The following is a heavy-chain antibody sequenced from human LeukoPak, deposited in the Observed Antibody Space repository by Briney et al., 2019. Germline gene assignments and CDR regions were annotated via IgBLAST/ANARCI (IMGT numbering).Heavy chain of an antibody. Sequence: SETLSLTCTVSGGSISSYYWSWIRQPPGKGLEWIGYIYYSGSTNYNPSLKSRVTISVDTSKNQFSLKLSSVTAADTAVYYCARHGCSGSYCYFFDYWGQGTLVTVSS. CDR3: ARHGCSGSYCYFFDY. V-gene: IGHV4-59*08. CDR1: GGSISSYY. D-gene: IGHD2-15*01. J-gene: IGHJ4*02. CDR2: IYYSGST.